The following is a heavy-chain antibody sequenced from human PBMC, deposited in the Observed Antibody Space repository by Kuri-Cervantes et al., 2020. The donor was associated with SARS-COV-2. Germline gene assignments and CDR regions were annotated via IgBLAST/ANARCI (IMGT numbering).Heavy chain of an antibody. CDR2: ISAYNGNT. V-gene: IGHV1-18*01. CDR1: GYTFTSYG. Sequence: ASVKVSCKASGYTFTSYGISWVRQAPGQGLEWMGWISAYNGNTNYAQKLQGRVTMTTDTSISTAYMELSRLRSDDTAVYYCARDGIDSSSWDFDYWGQGTLVTVSS. CDR3: ARDGIDSSSWDFDY. J-gene: IGHJ4*02. D-gene: IGHD6-13*01.